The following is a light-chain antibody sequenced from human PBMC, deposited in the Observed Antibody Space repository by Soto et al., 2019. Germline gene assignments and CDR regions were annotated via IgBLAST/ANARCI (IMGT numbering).Light chain of an antibody. CDR2: DAS. CDR1: QSVSSY. J-gene: IGKJ3*01. CDR3: QQRSNCPPEVN. V-gene: IGKV3-11*01. Sequence: EIVLTQSPATLSLSPGERATLSCRASQSVSSYLAWYQQKPGQAPRLLIYDASNSATGIPARFSGSGSVTDFTLTISSPEPQDFAVYYCQQRSNCPPEVNYGPGNKVDIK.